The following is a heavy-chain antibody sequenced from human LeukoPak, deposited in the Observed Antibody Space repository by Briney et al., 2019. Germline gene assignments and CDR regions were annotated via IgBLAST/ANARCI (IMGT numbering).Heavy chain of an antibody. CDR1: GYTFTSYD. CDR3: ARVEFSSGYSHIY. J-gene: IGHJ4*02. D-gene: IGHD3-22*01. CDR2: MNPNSGNT. V-gene: IGHV1-8*01. Sequence: ASVKVSCKASGYTFTSYDINWVRQATGQGLEWMGWMNPNSGNTGYAQKFQGRVAMTRSTLISTAYMELNSLRSEDTAVYYCARVEFSSGYSHIYWGQGTLVTVSS.